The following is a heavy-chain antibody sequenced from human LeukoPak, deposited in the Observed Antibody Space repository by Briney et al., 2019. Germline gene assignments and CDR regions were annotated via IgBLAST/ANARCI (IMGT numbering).Heavy chain of an antibody. CDR1: GGSLSSYY. CDR2: IYYSGST. D-gene: IGHD3-10*01. Sequence: PSETLSLTCTVSGGSLSSYYWSWIRQPPGKGLEWIGYIYYSGSTNYNPSLKSRVTISVDTSKNQFSLKLSSVTAADTAVYYCARHPGHAFDIWGQGTMVTVSA. V-gene: IGHV4-59*08. CDR3: ARHPGHAFDI. J-gene: IGHJ3*02.